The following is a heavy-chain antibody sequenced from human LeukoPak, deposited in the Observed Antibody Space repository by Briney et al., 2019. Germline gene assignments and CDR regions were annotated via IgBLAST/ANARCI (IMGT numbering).Heavy chain of an antibody. V-gene: IGHV3-23*01. CDR3: AIRYSSSWYSFGY. D-gene: IGHD6-13*01. Sequence: PSETLSLTCTVSGGSISSSSYYWGWIRQPPGKGLEWVSVINGGGVNTYYADSVKGRFTISRDNSKNTLYLQMNSLRAEDTAVYYCAIRYSSSWYSFGYWGQGTLVTVSS. J-gene: IGHJ4*02. CDR1: GGSISSSSYY. CDR2: INGGGVNT.